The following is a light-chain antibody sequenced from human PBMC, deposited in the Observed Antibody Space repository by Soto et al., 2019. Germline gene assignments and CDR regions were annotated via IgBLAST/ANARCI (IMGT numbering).Light chain of an antibody. Sequence: QSVLTQPASVSGSPGQSITFSCTGTSSDVGSYDYVSWHQQHPGKAPKLIIYDVNNRPSGVPSRFSGSKSGNTASLIISGLQTEDEADYYCCAYSTSGTHV. CDR2: DVN. CDR1: SSDVGSYDY. J-gene: IGLJ1*01. CDR3: CAYSTSGTHV. V-gene: IGLV2-14*03.